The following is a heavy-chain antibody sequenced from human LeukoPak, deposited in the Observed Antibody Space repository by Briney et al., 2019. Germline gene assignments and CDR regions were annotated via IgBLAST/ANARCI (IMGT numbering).Heavy chain of an antibody. V-gene: IGHV3-23*01. CDR3: AKASGYCSGGTCYDY. CDR2: ISGSGGST. Sequence: PGGSLRLSCAASGFTFSSHAMSWVRQAPGKGLEWVSVISGSGGSTYNADSVKGRFTISRDNSKNTLYLQMKSLRVDDTAVYYCAKASGYCSGGTCYDYWGQGSLVAVSS. CDR1: GFTFSSHA. D-gene: IGHD2-15*01. J-gene: IGHJ4*02.